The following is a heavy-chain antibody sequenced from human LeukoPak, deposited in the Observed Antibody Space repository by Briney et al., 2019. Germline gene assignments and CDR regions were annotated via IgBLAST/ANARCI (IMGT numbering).Heavy chain of an antibody. CDR2: IRNKANTYTT. V-gene: IGHV3-72*01. CDR3: ARVKGALDY. Sequence: GGSLRLSCAASGFTFSDHYMDWVRQAPGKGLEWLGRIRNKANTYTTEYAASVKGRFTISRDDPKNSLYLQMNSLKTEDTAVYYCARVKGALDYWGQGTLVTVSP. D-gene: IGHD4/OR15-4a*01. J-gene: IGHJ4*02. CDR1: GFTFSDHY.